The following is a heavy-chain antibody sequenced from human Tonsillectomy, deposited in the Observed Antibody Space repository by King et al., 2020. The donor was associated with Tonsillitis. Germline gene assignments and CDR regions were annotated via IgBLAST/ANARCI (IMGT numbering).Heavy chain of an antibody. Sequence: TLKESGPTLVKPTQTLTLTCTVSGFSLSTRGVGVGWIRQPPGKALEWLALIYWNDDTRYSPSIRSRLTITKDTSKTKVVLTMTNMDPVDTATYFCAQSTFYYESKPFFDIWGQGTMVTVSS. J-gene: IGHJ3*02. CDR3: AQSTFYYESKPFFDI. CDR2: IYWNDDT. CDR1: GFSLSTRGVG. V-gene: IGHV2-5*01. D-gene: IGHD3-22*01.